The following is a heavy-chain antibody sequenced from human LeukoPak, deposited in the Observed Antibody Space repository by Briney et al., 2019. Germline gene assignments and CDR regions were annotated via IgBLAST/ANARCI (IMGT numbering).Heavy chain of an antibody. CDR2: IYYSGST. J-gene: IGHJ6*03. D-gene: IGHD4-23*01. CDR3: ARGVYGGPPLYYYYYYMDV. Sequence: SETLPLTCTVSGGSISSSSYYWGWIRQPPGKGLERIGSIYYSGSTYYNPSLKSRVTISVDTSKNQFSLKLSSVTAADTAVYYCARGVYGGPPLYYYYYYMDVWGKGTTVTVSS. V-gene: IGHV4-39*07. CDR1: GGSISSSSYY.